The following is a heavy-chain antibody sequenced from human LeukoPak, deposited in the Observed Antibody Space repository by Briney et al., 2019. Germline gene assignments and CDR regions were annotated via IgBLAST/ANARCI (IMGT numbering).Heavy chain of an antibody. CDR3: ARDEEPYFDS. D-gene: IGHD1-26*01. V-gene: IGHV4-61*02. CDR1: GGSISSGSYY. Sequence: SETPSLTCAVSGGSISSGSYYLSWIRQPAGKGLEWIGRIYTSGSTSYNPSLKSRVTISVDTSKNQFSLKLSSVPAADPAVYYCARDEEPYFDSWLQGTLVTVSP. J-gene: IGHJ4*02. CDR2: IYTSGST.